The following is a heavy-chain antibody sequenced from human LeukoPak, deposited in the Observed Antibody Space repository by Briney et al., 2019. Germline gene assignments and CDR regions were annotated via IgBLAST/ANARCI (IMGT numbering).Heavy chain of an antibody. D-gene: IGHD3-3*01. V-gene: IGHV3-23*01. CDR2: ISGDGRDV. CDR3: AIHGGGTIRIEAFDV. J-gene: IGHJ3*01. CDR1: AFTFSSYG. Sequence: GGSLRLSCAASAFTFSSYGMSWVRQAPGKGLEWVSAISGDGRDVFYADAVKGRFTISRDNSKNTLYLQMNSLRDEDTALYYCAIHGGGTIRIEAFDVWAKGQWSPSLQ.